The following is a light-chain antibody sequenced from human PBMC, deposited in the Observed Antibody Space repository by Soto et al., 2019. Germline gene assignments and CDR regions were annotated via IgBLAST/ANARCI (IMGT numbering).Light chain of an antibody. CDR3: QQYYTTPFT. CDR1: QSLLDFSNNLDY. J-gene: IGKJ3*01. CDR2: WAS. V-gene: IGKV4-1*01. Sequence: DIVMTQSPESLAVSLGETATINCKSSQSLLDFSNNLDYLTWYQQKPGQPPRLLIYWASTRESGVPDRFSGSGSGTDFTLTITRLQAEDVAVYYCQQYYTTPFTFGPGTKVDIK.